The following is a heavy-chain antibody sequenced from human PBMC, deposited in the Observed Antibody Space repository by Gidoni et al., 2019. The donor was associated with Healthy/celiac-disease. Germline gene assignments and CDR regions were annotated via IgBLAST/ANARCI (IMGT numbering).Heavy chain of an antibody. CDR1: GFTFSSYG. Sequence: QVQLVESGGGVVQPGRSLRLSCAASGFTFSSYGMHWVRQAPGKGLEWVAVISYDGSNKYYADSVKGRFTISRDNSKNTLYLQMNSLRAEDTAVYYCAKDLTRVPQYWGQGTLVTVSS. CDR3: AKDLTRVPQY. V-gene: IGHV3-30*18. D-gene: IGHD2-2*01. J-gene: IGHJ4*02. CDR2: ISYDGSNK.